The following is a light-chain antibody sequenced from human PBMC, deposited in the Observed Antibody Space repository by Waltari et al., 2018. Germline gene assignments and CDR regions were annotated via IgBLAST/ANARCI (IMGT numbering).Light chain of an antibody. CDR1: QSISSW. CDR2: KAS. V-gene: IGKV1-5*03. J-gene: IGKJ2*01. CDR3: QQYNSYPYT. Sequence: DIQMTQSPSTLSASVGDRVTITCRASQSISSWLAWYQQKPGKAPKLLIYKASSLESGVLSRFSGSGSGTEFTLTISSLQPDDFATYYCQQYNSYPYTFGQGTKLESK.